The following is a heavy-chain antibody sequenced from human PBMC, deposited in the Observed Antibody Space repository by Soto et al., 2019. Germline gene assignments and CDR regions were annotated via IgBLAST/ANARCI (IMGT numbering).Heavy chain of an antibody. V-gene: IGHV4-39*03. CDR2: VFYSGST. J-gene: IGHJ4*02. D-gene: IGHD1-26*01. CDR3: FLSGSSDY. Sequence: SETLSLTCSVSGDSISSTNFYWGWIRQPPGKGLEWVGTVFYSGSTYYSPSLKGRVTISLDNSKNTLYLQMNSLRAEDTAVYYCFLSGSSDYWGQGTLVTVSS. CDR1: GDSISSTNFY.